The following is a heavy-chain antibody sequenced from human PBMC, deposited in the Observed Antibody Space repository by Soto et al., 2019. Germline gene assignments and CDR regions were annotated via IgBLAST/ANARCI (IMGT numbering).Heavy chain of an antibody. V-gene: IGHV4-31*03. Sequence: HVQLQESGPGLVKPSQTLSLPCTVSGDSMTTVGYYWPWIRHHPGQGLEWIGFISYSGSTYYSSSLKGRLAISADPSKNQFSLKLNSVTCTYTAVYYCTRGYYWGQRTLVTVSS. J-gene: IGHJ4*02. CDR3: TRGYY. CDR1: GDSMTTVGYY. CDR2: ISYSGST.